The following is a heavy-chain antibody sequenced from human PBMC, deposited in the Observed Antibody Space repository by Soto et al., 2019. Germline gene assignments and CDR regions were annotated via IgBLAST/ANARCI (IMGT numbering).Heavy chain of an antibody. D-gene: IGHD5-18*01. CDR1: GFMFSAYW. V-gene: IGHV3-7*01. CDR3: ARDFYGGYTYGPGDY. J-gene: IGHJ4*02. Sequence: EVQLVESGGGLVQPGGSLRLSCAASGFMFSAYWMSWVRQAPGKGLEWVANIHGDGGKIYYVDSVKGRFTISRDNAKRSLYLQMNILRAEDTAVYYCARDFYGGYTYGPGDYWGQGALVAVSS. CDR2: IHGDGGKI.